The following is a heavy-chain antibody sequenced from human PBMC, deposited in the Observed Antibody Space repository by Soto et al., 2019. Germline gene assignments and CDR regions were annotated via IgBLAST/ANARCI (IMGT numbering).Heavy chain of an antibody. V-gene: IGHV3-23*01. CDR3: AKDQGSWNSPPIDY. CDR1: GFTFSSYA. D-gene: IGHD2-15*01. CDR2: ISGSGGST. Sequence: GALRLSCAASGFTFSSYAMSCVRQAPGKGLEWVSAISGSGGSTYYADSVKGRFTISRDNSKNTLYLQMNSLRAEDTAVYYCAKDQGSWNSPPIDYWGQGTLVTVSS. J-gene: IGHJ4*02.